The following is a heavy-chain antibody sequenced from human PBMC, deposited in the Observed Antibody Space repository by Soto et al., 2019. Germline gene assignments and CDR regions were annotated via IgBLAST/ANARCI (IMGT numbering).Heavy chain of an antibody. D-gene: IGHD6-13*01. J-gene: IGHJ5*02. Sequence: PSETLSLTCTVSGGSISSSSYYWGWIRQPPGKGLEWIGSIYYSGSTYYNPSLKSRATISVDTSKNQFSLKLSSVTAADTAVYYCARHQSHSSSYVDPWGQGTLVTAPQ. CDR3: ARHQSHSSSYVDP. V-gene: IGHV4-39*01. CDR2: IYYSGST. CDR1: GGSISSSSYY.